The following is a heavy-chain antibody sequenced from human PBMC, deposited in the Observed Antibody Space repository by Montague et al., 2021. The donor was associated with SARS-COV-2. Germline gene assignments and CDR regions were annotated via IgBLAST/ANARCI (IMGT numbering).Heavy chain of an antibody. CDR1: GGSFSGYY. Sequence: SETLSLTCAVYGGSFSGYYWNWIRQPPGKGLEWIGEINHSGSANYNPSPKRRVTTSVDTSKNQFSLKLNSVTAADTAVYYCARLGEGVVPAPILGVGPYYSYYYMDVWGKGTTVTVSS. D-gene: IGHD2-2*02. CDR2: INHSGSA. J-gene: IGHJ6*03. V-gene: IGHV4-34*01. CDR3: ARLGEGVVPAPILGVGPYYSYYYMDV.